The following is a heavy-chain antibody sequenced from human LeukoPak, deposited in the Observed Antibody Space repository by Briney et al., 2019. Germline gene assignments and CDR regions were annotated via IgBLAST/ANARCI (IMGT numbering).Heavy chain of an antibody. CDR3: ASSLDWGQFDY. CDR1: GGSISSYS. J-gene: IGHJ4*02. V-gene: IGHV4-59*01. CDR2: IYYSGST. D-gene: IGHD3-9*01. Sequence: PSETLSLTCTVSGGSISSYSWSWIRQPPGKGLEWIGYIYYSGSTNYNPSLKSRVTISLDTSKNQFSLKLRSVTAADTAVYYCASSLDWGQFDYWGQGTLVTVSS.